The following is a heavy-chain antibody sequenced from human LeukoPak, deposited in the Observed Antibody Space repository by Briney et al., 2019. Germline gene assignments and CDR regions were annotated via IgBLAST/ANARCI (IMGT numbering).Heavy chain of an antibody. J-gene: IGHJ4*02. CDR2: ISGDGGGT. CDR3: AKIVRSNSGWPLDY. D-gene: IGHD6-19*01. Sequence: GGSLRLSCAASEFTFSSYGMTWVRQAPGKGLEWVSTISGDGGGTYYADSVKGRFTISRDNSKNTLYLQMNSLSAEDTAIYYCAKIVRSNSGWPLDYWGQGTLVTVSS. V-gene: IGHV3-23*01. CDR1: EFTFSSYG.